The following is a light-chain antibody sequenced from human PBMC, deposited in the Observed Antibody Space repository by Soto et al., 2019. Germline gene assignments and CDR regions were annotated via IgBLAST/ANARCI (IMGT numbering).Light chain of an antibody. CDR2: RIS. V-gene: IGKV2-24*01. CDR1: QRLVHDDGNTY. CDR3: LQATHSPWT. J-gene: IGKJ1*01. Sequence: DIVLTQPPLSSPVTLGQPASISCRSSQRLVHDDGNTYLSWLQQRPCQPPRLLLYRISNRFSGVPDRFSGRWAGTDFTLEISMVEAEDVGVYYCLQATHSPWTFGQGTKLEIK.